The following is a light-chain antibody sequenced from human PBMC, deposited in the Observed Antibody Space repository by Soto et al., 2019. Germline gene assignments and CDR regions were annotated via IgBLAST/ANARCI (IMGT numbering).Light chain of an antibody. J-gene: IGLJ1*01. CDR2: EVS. CDR3: TSYTSISTYV. CDR1: SSDVGGYNH. Sequence: QSVLTQPASVSESPGQSITISCAGTSSDVGGYNHLSWYQQPADKAPKLLIHEVSNRPSGVSNRFSGSKSGNTASLTISGLQAEDEADYYCTSYTSISTYVFGTGTKVTVL. V-gene: IGLV2-14*01.